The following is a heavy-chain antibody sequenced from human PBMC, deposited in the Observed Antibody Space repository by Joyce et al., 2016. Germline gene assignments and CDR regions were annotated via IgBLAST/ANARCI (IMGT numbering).Heavy chain of an antibody. CDR2: VSYTGST. CDR3: TREAPGVTVFDY. CDR1: GGSISPYY. Sequence: CTVSGGSISPYYWSWIRQPPGKGLEWIGYVSYTGSTNYNPPLESRLSISVDKSNNQFSLKLTSMTTTDTAVYYCTREAPGVTVFDYWGQGTLVTVSS. V-gene: IGHV4-59*12. J-gene: IGHJ4*02. D-gene: IGHD3-3*01.